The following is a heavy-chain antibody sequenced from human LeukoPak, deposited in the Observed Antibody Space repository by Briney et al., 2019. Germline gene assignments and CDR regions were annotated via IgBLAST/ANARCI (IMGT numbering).Heavy chain of an antibody. Sequence: PGGSLRLSCAVSGFTVSSNYMNWVRQAPGKGLEWVSIIYDNNSTYYADSVKGRFTISRGNSKNTLYLQMNSLRAEDTAVYYCARRLDYSAGTFDYWGQGTLVTVPS. D-gene: IGHD3-16*01. CDR3: ARRLDYSAGTFDY. V-gene: IGHV3-53*01. J-gene: IGHJ4*02. CDR1: GFTVSSNY. CDR2: IYDNNST.